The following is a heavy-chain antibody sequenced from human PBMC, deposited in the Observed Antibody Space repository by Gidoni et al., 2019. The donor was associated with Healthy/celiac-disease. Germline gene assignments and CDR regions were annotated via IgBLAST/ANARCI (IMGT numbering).Heavy chain of an antibody. V-gene: IGHV3-15*01. Sequence: EVQLVESGGGWVKPGGSLRLACAASGFTVRNAWMGWVREAPGKGREWVGRIKSNSDGGTTDYAAPVKGRFTISRDDSTNTLFLQMHSLTTADTAVYYCTTVQWLVEDQIDYWGQGTLVTVSS. J-gene: IGHJ4*02. CDR2: IKSNSDGGTT. CDR1: GFTVRNAW. CDR3: TTVQWLVEDQIDY. D-gene: IGHD6-19*01.